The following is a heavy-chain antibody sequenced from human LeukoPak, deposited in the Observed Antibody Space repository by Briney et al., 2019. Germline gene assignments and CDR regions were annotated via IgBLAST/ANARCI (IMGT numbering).Heavy chain of an antibody. D-gene: IGHD6-19*01. CDR1: GGSISSSYYY. CDR3: ARGQLAVAGSDDAFDI. V-gene: IGHV4-39*07. J-gene: IGHJ3*02. CDR2: IYYSGST. Sequence: SETLSLTCTVSGGSISSSYYYWGWIRQPPGKGLEWIGSIYYSGSTYYNPSLKSRVTISVDTSKNQFSLKLSSVTAADTAVYYCARGQLAVAGSDDAFDIWGQGTMVTVSS.